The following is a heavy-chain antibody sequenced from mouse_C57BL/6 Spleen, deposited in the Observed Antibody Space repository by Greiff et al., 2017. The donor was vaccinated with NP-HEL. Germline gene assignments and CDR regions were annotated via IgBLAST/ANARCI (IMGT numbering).Heavy chain of an antibody. V-gene: IGHV1-4*01. CDR2: INPSSGYT. D-gene: IGHD1-1*01. J-gene: IGHJ4*01. CDR3: AGNYYGSSPLAMDY. CDR1: GYTFTSYT. Sequence: QVQLQQSGAELARPGASVKMSCKASGYTFTSYTMHWVKQRPGQGLAWIGSINPSSGYTKYNQKFKDKATLTADKSSSTAYMQLSSLTSEDSAVYYCAGNYYGSSPLAMDYWGQGTSVTVSS.